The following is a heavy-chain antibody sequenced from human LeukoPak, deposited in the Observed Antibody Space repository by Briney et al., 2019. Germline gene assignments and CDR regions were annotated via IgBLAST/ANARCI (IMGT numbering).Heavy chain of an antibody. CDR3: ARQYCRGTNCYTGSSYYLDY. CDR1: GYSFSNYW. D-gene: IGHD2-2*02. J-gene: IGHJ4*02. CDR2: IYPGDSAT. V-gene: IGHV5-51*01. Sequence: GESLKISCKGSGYSFSNYWIGWVRQMPGKGLEWMGIIYPGDSATRYISSFQGQVTISADKSISTAYLQWSSLKASDTAMYYCARQYCRGTNCYTGSSYYLDYWGQGTLVTFSS.